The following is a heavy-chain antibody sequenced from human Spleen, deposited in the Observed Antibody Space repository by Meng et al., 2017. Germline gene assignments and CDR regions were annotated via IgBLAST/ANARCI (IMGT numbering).Heavy chain of an antibody. Sequence: GESLKISCAASGFIFSTYDMHWVRQAPGKGLEWVSGLSSNAWSTNYADSVEGRFTISRDNAKNALYLQMNSLRVEDTAMYYCARHLSGESTDYFDS. CDR1: GFIFSTYD. J-gene: IGHJ4*01. V-gene: IGHV3-74*01. D-gene: IGHD1-26*01. CDR2: LSSNAWST. CDR3: ARHLSGESTDYFDS.